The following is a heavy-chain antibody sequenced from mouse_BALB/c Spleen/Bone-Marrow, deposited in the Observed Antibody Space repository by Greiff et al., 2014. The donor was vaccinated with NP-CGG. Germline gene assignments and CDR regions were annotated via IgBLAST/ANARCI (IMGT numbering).Heavy chain of an antibody. CDR2: INPYDGGT. J-gene: IGHJ1*01. D-gene: IGHD2-14*01. CDR3: AREEGYDEGEYFDV. Sequence: VQLQQPGPELVKPGASMKISCKASGYSFTGYTMNWVEQSHGKNLEWIGLINPYDGGTSYNQKFKGKATLTVDKSSSTAYMELLSLTSEDSAVYYCAREEGYDEGEYFDVWGAGTTVTVSS. CDR1: GYSFTGYT. V-gene: IGHV1-26*01.